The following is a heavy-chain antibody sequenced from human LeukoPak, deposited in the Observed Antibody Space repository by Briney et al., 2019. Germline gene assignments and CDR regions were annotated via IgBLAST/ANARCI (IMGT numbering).Heavy chain of an antibody. J-gene: IGHJ4*02. CDR2: INPNSGGT. Sequence: PSVKVSCKASGYTFTGYYMHWVRQAPGQGLEWMGWINPNSGGTNYAQKFQGRVTMTRDTSISTVYMELSRLRSDDTAVYYCARGQQWPEAFDYWGLGTLVTVSS. CDR1: GYTFTGYY. D-gene: IGHD6-19*01. V-gene: IGHV1-2*02. CDR3: ARGQQWPEAFDY.